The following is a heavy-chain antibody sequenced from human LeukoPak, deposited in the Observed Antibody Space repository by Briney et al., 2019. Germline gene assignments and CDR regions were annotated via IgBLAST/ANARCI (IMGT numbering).Heavy chain of an antibody. CDR1: GYTLTELS. J-gene: IGHJ6*02. D-gene: IGHD5-12*01. CDR3: ATFGVATIRYYYYYGMDV. Sequence: ASVKVSFKVSGYTLTELSMHWVRQAPGKGLEWMGGFDPEDGETIYAQKFQGRVTMTEDTSTDTAYMELSSLRSEDTAVYYCATFGVATIRYYYYYGMDVWGQGTMVTVSS. CDR2: FDPEDGET. V-gene: IGHV1-24*01.